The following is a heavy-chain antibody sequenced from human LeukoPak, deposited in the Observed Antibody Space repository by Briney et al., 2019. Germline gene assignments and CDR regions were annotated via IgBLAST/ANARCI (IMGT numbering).Heavy chain of an antibody. J-gene: IGHJ4*02. CDR2: INAVNGNT. CDR1: GYTFTGYA. D-gene: IGHD2-21*01. Sequence: ASVKVSCKASGYTFTGYALHWVRQAPGQRLEWMGWINAVNGNTKYSQQFQGRVTITRNTSASTAYMELSSLRSEDTAVYYCARDGVDSTYDYWGQGTLVTVSS. V-gene: IGHV1-3*01. CDR3: ARDGVDSTYDY.